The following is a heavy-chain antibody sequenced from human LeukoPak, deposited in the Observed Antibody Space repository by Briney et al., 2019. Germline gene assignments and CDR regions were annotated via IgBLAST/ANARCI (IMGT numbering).Heavy chain of an antibody. V-gene: IGHV3-23*01. D-gene: IGHD3-3*01. CDR1: GFTFSSYA. J-gene: IGHJ5*02. Sequence: PGRSLRLSCAASGFTFSSYAMHWVRQAPGKGLEWVSAISGSGGSTYYADSVKGRFTIPRDNSKNTLYLQMNSLRAEDTAVYYCAKVAGRPRHLLRFLEWLPGNWFDPWGQGTLVTVSS. CDR3: AKVAGRPRHLLRFLEWLPGNWFDP. CDR2: ISGSGGST.